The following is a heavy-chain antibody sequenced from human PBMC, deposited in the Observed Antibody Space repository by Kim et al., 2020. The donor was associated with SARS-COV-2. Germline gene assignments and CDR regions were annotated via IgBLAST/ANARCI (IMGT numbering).Heavy chain of an antibody. V-gene: IGHV3-23*01. J-gene: IGHJ4*02. D-gene: IGHD6-6*01. CDR3: AKAHSSSWGTFDY. Sequence: YADTVKGRFTISRDTSKITLYLQMNSLRAADTAVYYCAKAHSSSWGTFDYWGQGTLVTVSS.